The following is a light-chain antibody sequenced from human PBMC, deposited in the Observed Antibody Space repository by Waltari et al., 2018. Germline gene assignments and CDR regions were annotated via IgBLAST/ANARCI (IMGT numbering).Light chain of an antibody. J-gene: IGKJ1*01. CDR2: LVS. Sequence: DIVMTQSPLSLSVTPGAPASISCRSSQSLLHGSGNTFLDWYLQRPGQSPQLLIYLVSNRAAGVPDSVSGSGSGTDFTLKISRGEAEDVGVYFCMQARQTPWTFGHGTKVEIK. CDR1: QSLLHGSGNTF. CDR3: MQARQTPWT. V-gene: IGKV2-28*01.